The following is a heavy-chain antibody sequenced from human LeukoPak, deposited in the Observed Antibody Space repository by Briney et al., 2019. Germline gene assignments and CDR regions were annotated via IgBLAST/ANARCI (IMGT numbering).Heavy chain of an antibody. CDR3: ARGSIRFDP. CDR1: GGSISSYY. CDR2: IYYSGST. J-gene: IGHJ5*02. Sequence: SETLSLTCTVSGGSISSYYWSWIRQPPGKGLEWIGYIYYSGSTNYNPSLKSRVTISVDTSKNQFSLKLSSVTAADTAVYYCARGSIRFDPWGQGTLVTVSS. D-gene: IGHD2-21*01. V-gene: IGHV4-59*01.